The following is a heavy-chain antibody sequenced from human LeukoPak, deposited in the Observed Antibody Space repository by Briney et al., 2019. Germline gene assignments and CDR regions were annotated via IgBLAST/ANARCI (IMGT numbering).Heavy chain of an antibody. J-gene: IGHJ4*02. V-gene: IGHV4-61*02. D-gene: IGHD4-17*01. CDR2: IYTSGST. CDR1: GDSVNIGTYF. CDR3: ARERDTVTTRAFDY. Sequence: SQTLSLTCTVSGDSVNIGTYFWTWIRQPSGEGLEWIGRIYTSGSTNYNPSLKSRVTISIDTSKNQFSLKLSSVTAADTAIYYCARERDTVTTRAFDYWGQGTLVTVSS.